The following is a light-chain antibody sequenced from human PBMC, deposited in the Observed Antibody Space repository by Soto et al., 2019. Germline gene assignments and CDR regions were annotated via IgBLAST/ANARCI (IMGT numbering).Light chain of an antibody. CDR2: EVS. Sequence: QSALTQPASVSGSPGQSITISCTGTSSDVGGYNYVSWYQQHPGKAPKLMIYEVSNRPSGVSNRFSGSKSGNTASLTISGLQAEDGADYYCSSYTSSSPYVFGTGTKVT. CDR1: SSDVGGYNY. J-gene: IGLJ1*01. V-gene: IGLV2-14*01. CDR3: SSYTSSSPYV.